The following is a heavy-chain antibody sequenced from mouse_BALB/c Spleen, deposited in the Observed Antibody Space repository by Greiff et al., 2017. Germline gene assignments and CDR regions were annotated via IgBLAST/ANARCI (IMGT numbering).Heavy chain of an antibody. CDR2: ISSGGGST. J-gene: IGHJ2*01. CDR3: ARHYYGNYEDY. D-gene: IGHD2-1*01. V-gene: IGHV5-12-1*01. Sequence: DVHLVESGGGLVKPGGSLKLSCAASGFAFSSYDMSWVRQTPEKRLEWVAYISSGGGSTYYPDTVKGRFTISRDNAKNTLYLQMSSLKSEDTAMYYCARHYYGNYEDYWGQGTTLTVSS. CDR1: GFAFSSYD.